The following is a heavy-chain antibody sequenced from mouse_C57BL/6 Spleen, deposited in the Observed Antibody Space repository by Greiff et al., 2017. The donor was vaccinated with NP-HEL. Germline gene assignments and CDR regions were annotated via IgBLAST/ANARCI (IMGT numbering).Heavy chain of an antibody. V-gene: IGHV2-2*01. Sequence: QVQLKESGPGLVQPSQSLSITCTVSGFSLTSYGVHWVRQSPGKGLEWLGVIWSGGSTDYNAAFISRLSISKDNSKSQVFFKMNSLQADDTAIYYCAIYYGSSYYYAMDYWGQGTSVTVSS. D-gene: IGHD1-1*01. CDR3: AIYYGSSYYYAMDY. CDR2: IWSGGST. CDR1: GFSLTSYG. J-gene: IGHJ4*01.